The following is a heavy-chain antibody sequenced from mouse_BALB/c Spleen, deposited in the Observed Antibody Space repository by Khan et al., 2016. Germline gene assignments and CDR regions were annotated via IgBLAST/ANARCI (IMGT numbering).Heavy chain of an antibody. V-gene: IGHV8-12*01. CDR3: AADDSFAY. J-gene: IGHJ3*01. CDR2: IYWDDDK. D-gene: IGHD2-13*01. CDR1: GCSLSTSGMG. Sequence: QVTLKESGPGILQPSQTLSLTCSFSGCSLSTSGMGVSWIRQPSGKGLEWLAHIYWDDDKRNNPSLKRRLTISKDTSSNQVFLKITSVDTADTATYYCAADDSFAYWGQGTLVTVSA.